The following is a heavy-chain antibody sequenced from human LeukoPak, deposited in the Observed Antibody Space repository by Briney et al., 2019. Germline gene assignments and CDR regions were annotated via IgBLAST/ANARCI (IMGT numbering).Heavy chain of an antibody. CDR3: ACRMLTSPWFEP. J-gene: IGHJ5*02. V-gene: IGHV5-51*01. CDR2: IYPGDFRT. D-gene: IGHD2-2*01. Sequence: GASLKISCEASGYTFTSHWIGWVRPLPGKGLEWMGVIYPGDFRTRYNPSLQGQVTISADKSINTAYLQWSSLKASDTAIYYCACRMLTSPWFEPWGQGTLVTVSS. CDR1: GYTFTSHW.